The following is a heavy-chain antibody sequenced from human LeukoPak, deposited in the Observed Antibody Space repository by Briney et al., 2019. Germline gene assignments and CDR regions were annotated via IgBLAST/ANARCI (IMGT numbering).Heavy chain of an antibody. CDR3: ARGYGDYMAYFDY. V-gene: IGHV3-74*03. J-gene: IGHJ4*02. CDR1: GFTFSSYW. D-gene: IGHD4-17*01. Sequence: GGSLRLSCAGSGFTFSSYWMHWARQAPGKGLVWVSRIHGDGTNTKYANSVKGRFTISRDNAKNTLYLQMNSLRAEDTAVYYSARGYGDYMAYFDYWGQGTLVTVSS. CDR2: IHGDGTNT.